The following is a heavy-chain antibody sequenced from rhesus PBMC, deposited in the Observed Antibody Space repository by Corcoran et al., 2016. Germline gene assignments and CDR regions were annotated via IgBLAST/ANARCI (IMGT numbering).Heavy chain of an antibody. CDR1: GLPFSRHG. CDR2: ISYTGGST. Sequence: EVQLVETGGGLVQPGGSLRLSCAASGLPFSRHGMSWVRQAPGKGLEWVSGISYTGGSTYYADSVKGRFTISRDNSKNTLSLQMNSLRAEDTAVYYCAKDRIAAAGTFDYWGQGVLVTVSS. V-gene: IGHV3S5*01. CDR3: AKDRIAAAGTFDY. J-gene: IGHJ4*01. D-gene: IGHD6-25*01.